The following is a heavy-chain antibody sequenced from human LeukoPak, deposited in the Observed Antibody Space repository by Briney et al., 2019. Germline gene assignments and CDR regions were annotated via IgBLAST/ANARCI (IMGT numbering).Heavy chain of an antibody. CDR2: IRVYNGNT. V-gene: IGHV1-18*04. D-gene: IGHD3-22*01. Sequence: ASVKVSCKASGYMFTNYFINWVRQAPGQGPEWMGWIRVYNGNTNYAQKPQGRVTMTTDTSTSTAYMELRSLRSDDTAVYYCARGASSYYDSSDYFDYWGQGTLVTVSS. CDR3: ARGASSYYDSSDYFDY. J-gene: IGHJ4*02. CDR1: GYMFTNYF.